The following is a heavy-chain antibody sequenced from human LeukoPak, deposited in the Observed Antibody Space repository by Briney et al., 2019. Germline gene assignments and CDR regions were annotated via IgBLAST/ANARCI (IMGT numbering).Heavy chain of an antibody. CDR3: ARNGRDQWLASDY. D-gene: IGHD6-19*01. Sequence: GGSLRLSCAASGFTFSSYSMNWVRQAPGKGLEWVSSISSSSSYIYYADSVKGRFTISRDNSKNTLYLQMNSLRAEDTAVYYCARNGRDQWLASDYWGQGTLVTVSS. CDR2: ISSSSSYI. CDR1: GFTFSSYS. V-gene: IGHV3-21*04. J-gene: IGHJ4*02.